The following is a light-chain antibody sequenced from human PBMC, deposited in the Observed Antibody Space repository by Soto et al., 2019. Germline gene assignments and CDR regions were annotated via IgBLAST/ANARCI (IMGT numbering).Light chain of an antibody. Sequence: QSVLTQSSSASASLGSSVKLTCTLSSGYSSYIIAWHQQQPGKAPRYLMKLEGSGSYNKGSGVPDRFSGSSSGADRYLTISNLQFEDEADYYCETWDSNIHWVFGGGTKLTVL. CDR3: ETWDSNIHWV. V-gene: IGLV4-60*02. CDR2: LEGSGSY. J-gene: IGLJ3*02. CDR1: SGYSSYI.